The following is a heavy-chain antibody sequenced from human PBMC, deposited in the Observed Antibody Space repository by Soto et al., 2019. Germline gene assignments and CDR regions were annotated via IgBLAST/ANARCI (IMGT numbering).Heavy chain of an antibody. Sequence: GGSLRLSCAASGFTFSSYWMSWVRQAPGKGLEWVANIKQDGSEKYYVDSVKGRFTISRDNAKNSLYLQMNSLRAEDTAVYYCARAVVAATGDAFDIWGQGTMVTVSS. CDR2: IKQDGSEK. V-gene: IGHV3-7*03. CDR3: ARAVVAATGDAFDI. D-gene: IGHD2-15*01. CDR1: GFTFSSYW. J-gene: IGHJ3*02.